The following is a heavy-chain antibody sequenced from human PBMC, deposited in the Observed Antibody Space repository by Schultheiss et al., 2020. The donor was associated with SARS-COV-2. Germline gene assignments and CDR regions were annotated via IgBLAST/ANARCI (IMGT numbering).Heavy chain of an antibody. Sequence: GGSLRLSCATSGFTFSDYWMTWVRQAPGKGLEWVAIISQDGNNKNYVDSVRGRFTISRDNAKSSLYLQMNSLRAEDTAVYYCATPPRGETSNYWGQGTLVTVSS. D-gene: IGHD2-21*01. CDR2: ISQDGNNK. V-gene: IGHV3-7*01. CDR1: GFTFSDYW. CDR3: ATPPRGETSNY. J-gene: IGHJ4*02.